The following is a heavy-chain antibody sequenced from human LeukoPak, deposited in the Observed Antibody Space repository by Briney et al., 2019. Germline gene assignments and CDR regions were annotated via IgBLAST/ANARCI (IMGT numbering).Heavy chain of an antibody. Sequence: ASVKVSCKASGYTFTGCYMHWVRQAPGQGLEWMGWINPNSGGTNYAQKFQGRVTMTRDTSTSTVYMELSSLRSEDTAVYYCARERRDIVVVPAANGLGCSWFDPWGQGTLVTVSS. CDR3: ARERRDIVVVPAANGLGCSWFDP. CDR1: GYTFTGCY. V-gene: IGHV1-2*02. D-gene: IGHD2-2*01. CDR2: INPNSGGT. J-gene: IGHJ5*02.